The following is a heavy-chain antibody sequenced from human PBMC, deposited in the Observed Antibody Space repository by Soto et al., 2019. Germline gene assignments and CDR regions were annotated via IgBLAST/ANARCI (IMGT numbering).Heavy chain of an antibody. D-gene: IGHD6-13*01. CDR3: ARDGPYPGYSSSWYFATSSRGYGEPSTHDY. CDR2: ISSSSSTI. V-gene: IGHV3-48*02. Sequence: GGSLRLSCAASGFTFSSYSMNWVRQAPGKGLEWVSYISSSSSTIYYADSVKGRFTISRDNAKNALYLQMNSLRDEDTAVYYCARDGPYPGYSSSWYFATSSRGYGEPSTHDYWGQGTLVTVSS. CDR1: GFTFSSYS. J-gene: IGHJ4*02.